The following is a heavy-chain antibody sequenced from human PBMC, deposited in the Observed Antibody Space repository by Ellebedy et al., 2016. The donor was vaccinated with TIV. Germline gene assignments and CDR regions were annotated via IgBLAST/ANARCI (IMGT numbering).Heavy chain of an antibody. CDR1: GYMLSSNW. V-gene: IGHV5-10-1*01. Sequence: GGSLRLSCKGSGYMLSSNWISWVRQMPGKGPEWMGKIDPDDSETNYSPSFQGHVIISADKSTNTAYLQWSSLRASDTAVYYCARHESYDRSGLGGMDVWGQGATVTVSS. D-gene: IGHD3-22*01. CDR2: IDPDDSET. J-gene: IGHJ6*02. CDR3: ARHESYDRSGLGGMDV.